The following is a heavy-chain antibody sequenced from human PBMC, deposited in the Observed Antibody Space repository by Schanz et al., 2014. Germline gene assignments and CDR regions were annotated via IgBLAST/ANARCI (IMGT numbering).Heavy chain of an antibody. J-gene: IGHJ6*02. Sequence: QVQLQESGPGLVKPSQTLSLSCTVSGDSISSAYWSWIRQHPGKGLEWIGFIYYRGKTYYNPSLKRRLTMSVDTTKNQFYQRLSSVTAADTAVYYCARHGGIPYYPMDVWGQGTTVTVSS. CDR1: GDSISSAY. V-gene: IGHV4-31*03. CDR3: ARHGGIPYYPMDV. CDR2: IYYRGKT. D-gene: IGHD3-16*01.